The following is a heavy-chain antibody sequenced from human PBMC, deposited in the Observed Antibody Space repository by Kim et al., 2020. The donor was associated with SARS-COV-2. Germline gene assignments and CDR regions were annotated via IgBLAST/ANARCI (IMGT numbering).Heavy chain of an antibody. Sequence: ASVKVSCKASGYTFTSFDITWLRQAPGQGLEWMGWMNPNSGNTGFAQKFKGRVTVTGDTSISTAYMELSSLRSEDTAVYYCARAIRNQLLSEYWGQGTLV. J-gene: IGHJ4*02. CDR2: MNPNSGNT. V-gene: IGHV1-8*01. D-gene: IGHD2-2*01. CDR1: GYTFTSFD. CDR3: ARAIRNQLLSEY.